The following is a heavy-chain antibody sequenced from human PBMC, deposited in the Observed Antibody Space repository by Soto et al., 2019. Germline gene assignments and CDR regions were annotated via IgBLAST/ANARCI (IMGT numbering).Heavy chain of an antibody. V-gene: IGHV3-30*18. CDR2: ISSHGRHQ. CDR3: AKDLGSSGWEYFDP. D-gene: IGHD6-19*01. CDR1: GFNFGNFA. Sequence: QLVESGGGMVPPGKSLRLSCTGSGFNFGNFAVHWVRQTPVKGLEWVAVISSHGRHQYYSDSVKAGFTISRDNSTNTVHLQLSSLRLDDTAVYYCAKDLGSSGWEYFDPWGQGTLVTVSS. J-gene: IGHJ4*02.